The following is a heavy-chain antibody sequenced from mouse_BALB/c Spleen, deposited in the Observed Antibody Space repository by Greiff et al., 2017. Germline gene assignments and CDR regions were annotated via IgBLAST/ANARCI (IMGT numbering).Heavy chain of an antibody. J-gene: IGHJ4*01. Sequence: EVQGVESGGGLVKPGGSLKLSCAASGFAFSSYDMSWVRQTPEKRLEWVAYISSGGGSTYYPDTVKGRFTISRDNAKNTLYLQMSSLKSEDTAMYYCARHEGYYYGAMDYWGQGTSVTVSS. CDR3: ARHEGYYYGAMDY. V-gene: IGHV5-12-1*01. D-gene: IGHD1-1*01. CDR1: GFAFSSYD. CDR2: ISSGGGST.